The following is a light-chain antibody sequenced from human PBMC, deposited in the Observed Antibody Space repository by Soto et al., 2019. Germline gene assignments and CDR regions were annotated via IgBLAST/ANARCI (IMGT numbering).Light chain of an antibody. V-gene: IGLV2-14*01. CDR1: SSDVGGYNY. Sequence: QSVLTQPASVSGSPGQSITISCTGTSSDVGGYNYVSWYQQHPGKAPKLMIYDVSNRPSGVSNRFSGSKSGNTASLTISGLQGEDEADYYCRSYTSSSTRVFGGGTKLTVL. CDR3: RSYTSSSTRV. CDR2: DVS. J-gene: IGLJ2*01.